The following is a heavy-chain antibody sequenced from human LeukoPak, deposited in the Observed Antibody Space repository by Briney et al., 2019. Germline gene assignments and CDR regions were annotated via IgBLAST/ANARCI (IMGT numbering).Heavy chain of an antibody. J-gene: IGHJ3*02. Sequence: GGSLRLSCAASGFTFSNYDMHWVRHGTGKGLEWVSGIGTAGDTHYPDSVKGRFTISRGNAKNSLYLQMNSLRVGDTAMYYCARAARYYGSSGAHAFDIWGQGTMVTVS. D-gene: IGHD3-22*01. V-gene: IGHV3-13*01. CDR2: IGTAGDT. CDR3: ARAARYYGSSGAHAFDI. CDR1: GFTFSNYD.